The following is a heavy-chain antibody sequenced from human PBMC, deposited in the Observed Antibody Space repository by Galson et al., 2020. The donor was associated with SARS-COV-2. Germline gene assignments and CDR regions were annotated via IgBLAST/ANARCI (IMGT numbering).Heavy chain of an antibody. V-gene: IGHV3-30*04. CDR2: ISYDGSNK. Sequence: QLGESLKISCAASGFTFSSYAMHWVRQAPGKGLEWVAVISYDGSNKYYADSVKGRFTISRDNSKNTLYLQMNSLRAEDTAVYYCARDSGGAFDIWGQGTMVTVSS. CDR1: GFTFSSYA. J-gene: IGHJ3*02. D-gene: IGHD2-15*01. CDR3: ARDSGGAFDI.